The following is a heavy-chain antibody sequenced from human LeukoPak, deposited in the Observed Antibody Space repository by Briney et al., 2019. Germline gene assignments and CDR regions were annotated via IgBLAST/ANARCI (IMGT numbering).Heavy chain of an antibody. Sequence: ASVKVSCKASGGTFSSYAISWVRQAPGQGLEWMGGIIPIFGTANYAQKFQGRVTITADESTSTAYMELSSLRSEDTAVYYCARLLGYCSGGSCYSYYYGMDVWGQGTTVTVSS. D-gene: IGHD2-15*01. CDR3: ARLLGYCSGGSCYSYYYGMDV. CDR1: GGTFSSYA. CDR2: IIPIFGTA. V-gene: IGHV1-69*13. J-gene: IGHJ6*02.